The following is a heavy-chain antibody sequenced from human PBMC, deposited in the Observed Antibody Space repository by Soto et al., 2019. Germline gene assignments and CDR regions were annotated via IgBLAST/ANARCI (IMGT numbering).Heavy chain of an antibody. D-gene: IGHD4-4*01. CDR1: GFTFSSYG. V-gene: IGHV3-30*18. J-gene: IGHJ6*02. CDR3: AKLAYSNAPYYYYCGMDV. CDR2: ISYDGSNK. Sequence: QVQLVESGGGVVQPGRSLRLSCAASGFTFSSYGMHWVRQAPGKGLEWVAVISYDGSNKYYADSVKGRFTISRDNSKNTLYLQMNSLRAEDTAVYYCAKLAYSNAPYYYYCGMDVWGQGTTVTVSS.